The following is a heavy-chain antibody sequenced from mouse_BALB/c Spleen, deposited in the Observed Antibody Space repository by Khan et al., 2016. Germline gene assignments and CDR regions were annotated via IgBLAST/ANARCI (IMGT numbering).Heavy chain of an antibody. V-gene: IGHV14-3*02. CDR2: IDPANGNT. CDR3: ARVYYGYDGAMDY. CDR1: GFNIKDTY. D-gene: IGHD2-2*01. Sequence: VQLQQSGAELVKPGASVKLSCTASGFNIKDTYMHWVKQRPEQGLEWIGRIDPANGNTKYDPKFQGKATITADTSSNTAYLQLSSLTSEDTAVYYFARVYYGYDGAMDYWDQGTSVTVSS. J-gene: IGHJ4*01.